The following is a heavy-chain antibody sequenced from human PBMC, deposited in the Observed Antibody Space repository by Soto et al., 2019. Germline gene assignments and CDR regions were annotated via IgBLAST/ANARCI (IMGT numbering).Heavy chain of an antibody. Sequence: QVQLVQSGTEVKKPGASVKVSCKASGYTFTGYYLHWVRQAPGQGLEWMGWISPNSGGTNYAQKFQGRVTITRDTSISTAYMELSSLRSDDTAVYYCARVGSVAATPDYWGQGTLVTVSS. D-gene: IGHD2-15*01. J-gene: IGHJ4*02. CDR3: ARVGSVAATPDY. CDR2: ISPNSGGT. CDR1: GYTFTGYY. V-gene: IGHV1-2*02.